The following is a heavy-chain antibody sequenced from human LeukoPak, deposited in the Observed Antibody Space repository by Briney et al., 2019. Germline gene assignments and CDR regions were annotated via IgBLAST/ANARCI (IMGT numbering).Heavy chain of an antibody. CDR1: GGSLSGYY. CDR3: ARGLNYYENTGYNYFFDY. D-gene: IGHD3-22*01. V-gene: IGHV4-34*01. CDR2: IKPSGYT. J-gene: IGHJ4*02. Sequence: SETLSLTCSVSGGSLSGYYWSWSRQPPGKGLEWTGEIKPSGYTTYNPSLKSRVTMSVDMSKYQFSVKLSSVTAAATAVYYCARGLNYYENTGYNYFFDYWGQRTLVTVSS.